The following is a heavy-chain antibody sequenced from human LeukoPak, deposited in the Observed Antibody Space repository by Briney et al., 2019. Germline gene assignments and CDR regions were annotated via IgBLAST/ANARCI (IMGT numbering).Heavy chain of an antibody. Sequence: SETLSLTCTVSGGSISSGSYYWSWIRQPAGKGLEWIGRIYTSGSTNYNPSLKSRVTISVDTSKNQFSLKLSSVTAADTAVYYCARDRVDLGANYYYYMDVWGKGTTVTISS. V-gene: IGHV4-61*02. CDR3: ARDRVDLGANYYYYMDV. CDR2: IYTSGST. CDR1: GGSISSGSYY. D-gene: IGHD1-26*01. J-gene: IGHJ6*03.